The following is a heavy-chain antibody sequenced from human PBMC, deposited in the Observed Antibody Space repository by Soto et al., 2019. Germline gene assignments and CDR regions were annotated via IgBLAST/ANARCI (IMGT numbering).Heavy chain of an antibody. CDR3: AADATAWQQMVPSDY. CDR2: IAVGSGYT. V-gene: IGHV1-58*01. D-gene: IGHD2-8*01. CDR1: GFTFTSSA. J-gene: IGHJ4*02. Sequence: PVKVSCKASGFTFTSSAFQWVRQARGQRLEWIGWIAVGSGYTNYAQRFQDRVTLTRDMSTATTYMELSRLTSEDTAIYYCAADATAWQQMVPSDYWGQGTLVTVSS.